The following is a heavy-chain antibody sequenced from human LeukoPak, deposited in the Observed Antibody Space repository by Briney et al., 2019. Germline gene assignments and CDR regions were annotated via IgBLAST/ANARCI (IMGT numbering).Heavy chain of an antibody. CDR3: ARVAYYDSSERDAFDI. D-gene: IGHD3-22*01. Sequence: ASVKVSCKASGYTFTSYAIQWVRQAPGQRLEWMGWINAGHGNTKYSQNFQGRVTITRDTSASTAYMELSSLRSEDTAVYYCARVAYYDSSERDAFDIWGQGTMVTVSS. V-gene: IGHV1-3*01. CDR2: INAGHGNT. J-gene: IGHJ3*02. CDR1: GYTFTSYA.